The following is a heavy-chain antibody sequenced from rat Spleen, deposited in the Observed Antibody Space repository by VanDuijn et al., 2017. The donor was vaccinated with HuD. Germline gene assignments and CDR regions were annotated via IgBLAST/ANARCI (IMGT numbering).Heavy chain of an antibody. D-gene: IGHD1-10*01. CDR2: ISPSGSTT. Sequence: EVQLMESGGGLVQPGRSLKLSCAASGFTFTNYGMHWIRQAPTNGLEWVASISPSGSTTHYRDSVRGRFTISRDNAKSTLYLQMDSLRSEDTANYYCTRQIYNNYFDYWGQGVMVTVSS. V-gene: IGHV5-19*01. J-gene: IGHJ2*01. CDR1: GFTFTNYG. CDR3: TRQIYNNYFDY.